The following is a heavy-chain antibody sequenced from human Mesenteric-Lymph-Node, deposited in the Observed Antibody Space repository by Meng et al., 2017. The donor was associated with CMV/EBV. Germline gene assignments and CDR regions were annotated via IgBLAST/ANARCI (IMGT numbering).Heavy chain of an antibody. J-gene: IGHJ5*02. CDR1: GGSFSGYY. CDR2: INHSGST. Sequence: SETLSLTCAVYGGSFSGYYWSWIRQPPGKGLEWIGEINHSGSTNYNPSLKSRVTISVDTSKNQFPLKLSSVTAADTAVYYCARRYYDFWSGPRRTNWFDPWGQGTLVTVSS. CDR3: ARRYYDFWSGPRRTNWFDP. V-gene: IGHV4-34*01. D-gene: IGHD3-3*01.